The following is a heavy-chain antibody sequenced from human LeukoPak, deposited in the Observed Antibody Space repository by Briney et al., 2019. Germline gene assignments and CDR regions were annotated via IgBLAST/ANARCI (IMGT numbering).Heavy chain of an antibody. CDR2: INWNGGST. V-gene: IGHV3-20*01. J-gene: IGHJ4*02. Sequence: PGGSLRLSCAASGFTFSDYYMSWIRQAPGKGLEWVSGINWNGGSTGYADSVKGRFTISRDNAKNSLYLQMNSLRAEDTALYHCARGIGAEAPGLWGQGTLVTVSS. D-gene: IGHD6-13*01. CDR1: GFTFSDYY. CDR3: ARGIGAEAPGL.